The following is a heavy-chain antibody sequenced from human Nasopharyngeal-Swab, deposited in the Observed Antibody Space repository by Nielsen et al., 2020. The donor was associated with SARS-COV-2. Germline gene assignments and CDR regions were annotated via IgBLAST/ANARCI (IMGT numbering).Heavy chain of an antibody. D-gene: IGHD3-22*01. CDR2: ISAYNGNT. CDR1: GYTFTSYG. J-gene: IGHJ4*02. Sequence: ASVKVSCKASGYTFTSYGISWVRQAPGQGLEWMGWISAYNGNTNYAQKLQGRVTMTTDTSTSTAYMELRSLRSDDTAVYYCARGGLLGYYWHYLGYWGQGTLVTVSS. V-gene: IGHV1-18*04. CDR3: ARGGLLGYYWHYLGY.